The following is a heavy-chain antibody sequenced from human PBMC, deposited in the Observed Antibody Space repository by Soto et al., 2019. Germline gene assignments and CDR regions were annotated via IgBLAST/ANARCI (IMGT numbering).Heavy chain of an antibody. J-gene: IGHJ4*02. Sequence: VGSLRLSCGASGFTFRSYAMHWVRQTPGKGLEWVAVISYDGSNKHYAGSVKGRFSISRDNAKNMLYLQMDSLSSEDTAVYYCVRSMIIVVRLIGLDYWGQGTLVTVSS. V-gene: IGHV3-30-3*01. CDR1: GFTFRSYA. D-gene: IGHD3-22*01. CDR2: ISYDGSNK. CDR3: VRSMIIVVRLIGLDY.